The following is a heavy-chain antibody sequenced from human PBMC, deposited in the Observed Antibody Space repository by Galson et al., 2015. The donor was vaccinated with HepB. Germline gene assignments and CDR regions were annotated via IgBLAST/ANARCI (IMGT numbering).Heavy chain of an antibody. Sequence: ETLSLTCAVYGGSFRGYYWSWIRQPPGKGLEWIGEINHSGSTNYNPSLKSRVTISVDTSKNQFSLKLSSVTAADTAVYYCARGATIVLVVYAISGYQYYFDYWGQGTLVTVSS. CDR1: GGSFRGYY. J-gene: IGHJ4*02. CDR3: ARGATIVLVVYAISGYQYYFDY. D-gene: IGHD2-8*02. CDR2: INHSGST. V-gene: IGHV4-34*01.